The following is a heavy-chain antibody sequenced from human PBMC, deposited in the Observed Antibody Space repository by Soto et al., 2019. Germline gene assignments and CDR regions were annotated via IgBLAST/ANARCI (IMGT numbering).Heavy chain of an antibody. V-gene: IGHV3-48*01. J-gene: IGHJ5*02. CDR3: ARDMSPEAPGYNWFDP. Sequence: GGSLRLSCAASGFTFSSYSMNWVRQAPGKGLEWVSYISSSSSTIYYADSVKGRFTISRDNAKNSLYLQMNSLRAEDTAVYYCARDMSPEAPGYNWFDPWGQGTLVTVSS. CDR2: ISSSSSTI. D-gene: IGHD3-10*02. CDR1: GFTFSSYS.